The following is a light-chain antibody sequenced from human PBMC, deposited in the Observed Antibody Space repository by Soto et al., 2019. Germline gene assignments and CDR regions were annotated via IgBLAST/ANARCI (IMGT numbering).Light chain of an antibody. J-gene: IGKJ1*01. V-gene: IGKV1-5*01. CDR2: DAS. Sequence: DIQRTHSPSTLSASVLYRVTITCRASQRISGWLAWYQQKPGKAPKLLIYDASSLESGVPSRFSGSGSGTEFTLTISSLQPDDFATYYCQQYNSYSRTFGQGTKVDIK. CDR1: QRISGW. CDR3: QQYNSYSRT.